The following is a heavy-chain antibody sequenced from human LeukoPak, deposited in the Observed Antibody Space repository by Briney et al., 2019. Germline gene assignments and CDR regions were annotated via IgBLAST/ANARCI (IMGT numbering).Heavy chain of an antibody. J-gene: IGHJ3*01. CDR1: GGSINSDYW. V-gene: IGHV4/OR15-8*01. CDR2: IQHTGSP. CDR3: ARGKVVVNKNALDV. Sequence: PSVPLSLTCAVSGGSINSDYWWTWVRQSPEKGLEWIGEIQHTGSPAYLPSLKSRVSISVDISKNQFSLNLNSVTAADTAVYYCARGKVVVNKNALDVWGQGTTVTVAS. D-gene: IGHD2-15*01.